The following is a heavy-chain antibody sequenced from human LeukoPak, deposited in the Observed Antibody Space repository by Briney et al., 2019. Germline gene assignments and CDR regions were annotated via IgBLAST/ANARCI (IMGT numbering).Heavy chain of an antibody. V-gene: IGHV1-2*02. CDR3: AREGITTGRTAGAFDV. D-gene: IGHD1-1*01. CDR1: GYTFNAYY. CDR2: INPKSGGT. J-gene: IGHJ3*01. Sequence: ASVKVSCKASGYTFNAYYMHWVRQAPGQGLEWLGWINPKSGGTNYAQRFQARVTMTRDTSISTAFMELRRLTSDDTAVYYCAREGITTGRTAGAFDVWGQGTVVTVSS.